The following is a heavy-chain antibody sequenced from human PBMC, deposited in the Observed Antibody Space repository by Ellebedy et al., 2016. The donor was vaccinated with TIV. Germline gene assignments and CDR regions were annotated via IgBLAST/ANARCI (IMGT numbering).Heavy chain of an antibody. J-gene: IGHJ6*03. CDR2: IYPTDSET. Sequence: GESLKISXQGSGSNFTSYWIGWVRQMPGKGLEWVGIIYPTDSETRYSPSFEGQVTISADKSINTAYLQWSNVKASDTAMYYCARHILGDDYDYSGLHSHFYYMDVWGKGTTVTVSS. CDR3: ARHILGDDYDYSGLHSHFYYMDV. D-gene: IGHD3-22*01. V-gene: IGHV5-51*01. CDR1: GSNFTSYW.